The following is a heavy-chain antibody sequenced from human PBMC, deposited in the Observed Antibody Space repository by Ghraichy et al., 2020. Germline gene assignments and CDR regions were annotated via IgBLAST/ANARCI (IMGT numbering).Heavy chain of an antibody. D-gene: IGHD6-13*01. Sequence: GGSLRLSCAASGFTFSSFPMHWVRQAPGKGLEWVAVISYDGSNKYYTDSVKGRFTISRDNSKNTLYLQMNSLRAEDTAVYYCVREAAAGNAFGYWGQGTLVTVSS. CDR1: GFTFSSFP. J-gene: IGHJ4*02. CDR3: VREAAAGNAFGY. V-gene: IGHV3-30-3*01. CDR2: ISYDGSNK.